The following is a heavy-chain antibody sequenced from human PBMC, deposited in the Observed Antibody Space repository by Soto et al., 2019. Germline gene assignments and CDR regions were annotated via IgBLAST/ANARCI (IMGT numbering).Heavy chain of an antibody. CDR1: GGAISSYY. CDR3: ARHHDS. J-gene: IGHJ4*02. V-gene: IGHV4-59*08. Sequence: SETLSLTCTVSGGAISSYYWIWIRQPPVNGLEFIGYSYYVFSTNYKPSLKSRLTISLDTSKNQFSLKLSSLTAADTAVYYCARHHDSWGQGTLVTVST. CDR2: SYYVFST.